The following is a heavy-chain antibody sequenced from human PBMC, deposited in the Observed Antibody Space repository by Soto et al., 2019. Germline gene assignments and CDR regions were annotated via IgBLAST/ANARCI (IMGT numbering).Heavy chain of an antibody. Sequence: SDTLSLTCPCSGLYLSSYDWNWLRRNAGKALEWIGRIYTSGSTTYNPSLKSRVTMSVDTSKNQFSLKLRSVTAADTAVYYCATDDSGGSSYRYYYYGMDGWGQGTTVTIS. V-gene: IGHV4-4*07. CDR3: ATDDSGGSSYRYYYYGMDG. CDR1: GLYLSSYD. D-gene: IGHD2-15*01. CDR2: IYTSGST. J-gene: IGHJ6*02.